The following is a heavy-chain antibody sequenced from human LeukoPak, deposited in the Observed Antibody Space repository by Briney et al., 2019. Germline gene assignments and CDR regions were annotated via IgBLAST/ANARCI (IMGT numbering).Heavy chain of an antibody. CDR2: IYYSGST. CDR1: GGSISSYY. D-gene: IGHD2-15*01. Sequence: SENLSLTCTVSGGSISSYYWSWIRQPPGKGLEWIGYIYYSGSTNYNPSLKSRVTISVDTSKNQFSLKLSSVTAADTAVYYCATLRDCSGGSCYWYYFDYWGQGTLVTVSS. V-gene: IGHV4-59*01. J-gene: IGHJ4*02. CDR3: ATLRDCSGGSCYWYYFDY.